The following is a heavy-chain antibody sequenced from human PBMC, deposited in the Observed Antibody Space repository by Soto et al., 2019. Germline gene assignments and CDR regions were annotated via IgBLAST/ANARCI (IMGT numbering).Heavy chain of an antibody. CDR1: GFTFSSYS. CDR3: AKAYYDFWSAPESYYYGMDV. Sequence: PGGSLRLSCAASGFTFSSYSMNWVRQAPGKGLEWVAVISYDGSNKYYADSVKGRFTISRDNSKNTLYLQMNSLRAEDTAVYYCAKAYYDFWSAPESYYYGMDVWGQGTTVTVSS. D-gene: IGHD3-3*01. CDR2: ISYDGSNK. V-gene: IGHV3-30*18. J-gene: IGHJ6*02.